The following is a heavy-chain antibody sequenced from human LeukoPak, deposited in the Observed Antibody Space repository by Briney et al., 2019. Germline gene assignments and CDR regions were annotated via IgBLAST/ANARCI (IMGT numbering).Heavy chain of an antibody. V-gene: IGHV4-59*01. CDR1: GASIANYY. CDR2: IYYSGST. J-gene: IGHJ4*02. CDR3: ARSPGYSYGSHFDY. Sequence: PSETLSLTCTISGASIANYYWSWIRQPPGKGLEWIGYIYYSGSTNYNPSLKSRVTISFDTSKNHFSLQLRSVTVADTAVYYCARSPGYSYGSHFDYWGQGTLVTVSS. D-gene: IGHD5-18*01.